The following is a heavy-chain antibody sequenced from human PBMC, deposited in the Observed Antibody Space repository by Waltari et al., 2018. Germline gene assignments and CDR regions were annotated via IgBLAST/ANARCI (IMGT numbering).Heavy chain of an antibody. J-gene: IGHJ4*02. CDR2: ISSSSSYI. D-gene: IGHD5-12*01. CDR1: GFTFSSYS. CDR3: ARETLGSGGYVSDY. Sequence: EVQLVESGGGLVKPGGSLRLSCAASGFTFSSYSMTWVRQPPGKGLAWVSSISSSSSYIYYADSVKGRFTISRDNAKNSLYLQMNSLRAEDTAVYYCARETLGSGGYVSDYWGQGTLVTVSS. V-gene: IGHV3-21*01.